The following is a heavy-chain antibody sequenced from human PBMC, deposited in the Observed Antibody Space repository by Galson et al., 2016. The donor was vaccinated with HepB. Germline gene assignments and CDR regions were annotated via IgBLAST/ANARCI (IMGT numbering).Heavy chain of an antibody. CDR2: IYSGGST. CDR3: ATKQEGITMIRGVTVDYYSMDV. CDR1: GFTVSS. J-gene: IGHJ6*02. D-gene: IGHD3-10*01. Sequence: SLRLSCAASGFTVSSITWVRRAPGKGLEWVSVIYSGGSTYYTDSVKGRFTISRDNSKSTVYLQMNSLRAEDTAMYHCATKQEGITMIRGVTVDYYSMDVWGQGTTVTVSS. V-gene: IGHV3-53*01.